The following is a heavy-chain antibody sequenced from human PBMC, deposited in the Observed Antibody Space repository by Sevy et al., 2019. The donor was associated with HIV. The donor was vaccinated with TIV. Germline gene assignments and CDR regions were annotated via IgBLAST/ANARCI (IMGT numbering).Heavy chain of an antibody. V-gene: IGHV3-23*01. Sequence: GGSLRLSCGASGFTFSSYAMSWVRQAPGKGLEWVSSISDSGSSTYYADSVKGRFTISRDNSKNTLYQQMNSLRAEDTAIYYCAKDREQWPPYYFDYWGQGALVTVSS. CDR3: AKDREQWPPYYFDY. CDR2: ISDSGSST. D-gene: IGHD6-19*01. J-gene: IGHJ4*02. CDR1: GFTFSSYA.